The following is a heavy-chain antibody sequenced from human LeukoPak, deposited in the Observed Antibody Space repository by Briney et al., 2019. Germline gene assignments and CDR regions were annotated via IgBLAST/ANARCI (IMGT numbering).Heavy chain of an antibody. D-gene: IGHD3-9*01. CDR2: TYTSGST. Sequence: SETLSLTCTVSGGSISSYYWSWIRQPAGKGLEWIGRTYTSGSTNYNPSLKSRVTMSVDTSKNQFSLKLSSVTAADTAVYYCARETVGYYDILTGYTAAYFDYWGQGTLVTVSS. V-gene: IGHV4-4*07. CDR1: GGSISSYY. J-gene: IGHJ4*02. CDR3: ARETVGYYDILTGYTAAYFDY.